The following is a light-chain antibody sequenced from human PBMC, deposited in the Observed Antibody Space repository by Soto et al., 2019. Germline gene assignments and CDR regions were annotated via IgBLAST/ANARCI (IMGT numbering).Light chain of an antibody. CDR1: QSVGNN. CDR3: QQSYSTPYT. V-gene: IGKV3-11*01. Sequence: EIVLTQSPATLSLSPGERATLSCRASQSVGNNLAWYQQKPGQAPGLLIYEASTRATGIPARFSGSGSGTDFTLTISSLEPEDFATYYCQQSYSTPYTFGQGTKLEIK. J-gene: IGKJ2*01. CDR2: EAS.